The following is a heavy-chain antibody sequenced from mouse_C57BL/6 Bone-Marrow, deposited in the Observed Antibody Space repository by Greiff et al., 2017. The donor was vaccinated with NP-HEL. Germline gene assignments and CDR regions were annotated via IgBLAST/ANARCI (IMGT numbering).Heavy chain of an antibody. V-gene: IGHV14-4*01. D-gene: IGHD1-1*01. CDR3: TTREDYYGSPMDY. CDR1: GFNIKDDY. Sequence: VQLKESGAELVRPGASVKLSCTASGFNIKDDYMHWVKQRPEQGLEWIGWIDPENGDTEYASKFQGKATITADTSSNTAYLQLSSLTSEDTAVYYCTTREDYYGSPMDYWGQGTSVTVSS. J-gene: IGHJ4*01. CDR2: IDPENGDT.